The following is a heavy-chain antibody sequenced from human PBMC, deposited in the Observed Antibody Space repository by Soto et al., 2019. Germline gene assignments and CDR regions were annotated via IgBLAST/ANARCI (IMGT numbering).Heavy chain of an antibody. CDR1: GGTFTTYS. V-gene: IGHV1-69*06. Sequence: QVQLVQSGAEVKKPGSSVQVSCKASGGTFTTYSFIWVRQAPGQGLEWLGSVIPSIESPDYAQKFQDRVTISADKSTRTAFWALSSLRSDDTAGYFCARGSEEWSNRGFFDAWGQGTLVTVSS. CDR3: ARGSEEWSNRGFFDA. J-gene: IGHJ4*02. D-gene: IGHD3-3*01. CDR2: VIPSIESP.